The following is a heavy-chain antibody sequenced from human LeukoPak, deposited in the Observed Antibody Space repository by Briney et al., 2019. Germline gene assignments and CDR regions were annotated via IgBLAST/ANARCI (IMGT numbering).Heavy chain of an antibody. D-gene: IGHD5-12*01. CDR3: ARDRPHIVATRWGFDP. V-gene: IGHV6-1*01. J-gene: IGHJ5*02. CDR2: TYYRSKWYN. Sequence: SQTLSLTCAISGDSVSSNSAAWNWSRQSPSRGLEWLGRTYYRSKWYNDYAVSVKSRITINPDTSKNQFSLQLNSVTPEDTAVYYCARDRPHIVATRWGFDPWGQGTLVTVSS. CDR1: GDSVSSNSAA.